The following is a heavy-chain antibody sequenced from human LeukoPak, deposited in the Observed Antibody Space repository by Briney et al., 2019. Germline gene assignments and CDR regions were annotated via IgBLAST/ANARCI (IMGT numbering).Heavy chain of an antibody. V-gene: IGHV4-30-2*01. CDR3: ARKTSDPLMVQH. CDR2: IYHSGST. Sequence: SETLSLTCTVSGGSISSGGYYWSWIRQPPGKGLEWIGYIYHSGSTYYNPSLKSRVTISVDRSKNQFSLKLSSVTAADTAVYYCARKTSDPLMVQHWGQGTLVTVSS. CDR1: GGSISSGGYY. D-gene: IGHD2-8*01. J-gene: IGHJ1*01.